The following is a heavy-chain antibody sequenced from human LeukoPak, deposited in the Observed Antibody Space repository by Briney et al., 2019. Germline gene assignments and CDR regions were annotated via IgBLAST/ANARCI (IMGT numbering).Heavy chain of an antibody. Sequence: GGSLRLSCAASGFTFDDYAMHWVRQAPGKDLEWVSLISGDGGSTYYADSVKGRFTISRDNSKNSLYLQMNSLRTEDTALYYCARSSYSSGWYGGHYFDYWGQGTLVTVSS. CDR3: ARSSYSSGWYGGHYFDY. D-gene: IGHD6-19*01. CDR1: GFTFDDYA. J-gene: IGHJ4*02. CDR2: ISGDGGST. V-gene: IGHV3-43*02.